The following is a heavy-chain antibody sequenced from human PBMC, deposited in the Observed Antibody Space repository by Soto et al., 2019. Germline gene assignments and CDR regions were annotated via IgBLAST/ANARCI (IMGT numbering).Heavy chain of an antibody. CDR2: IIPIFVTG. V-gene: IGHV1-69*06. CDR1: GGTFSSYA. J-gene: IGHJ6*02. Sequence: SSVKVSCMASGGTFSSYAISCVRQAPGLGLEWMGGIIPIFVTGNYAQKFQGRVTITAVKSTSTAYVELGRRSSDGRAGYSCAGAITIFGAITTYYYYYGMDVWGQGTAVTVSS. CDR3: AGAITIFGAITTYYYYYGMDV. D-gene: IGHD3-3*01.